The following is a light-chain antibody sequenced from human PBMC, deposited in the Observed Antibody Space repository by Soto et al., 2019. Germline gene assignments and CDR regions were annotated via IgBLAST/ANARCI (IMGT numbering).Light chain of an antibody. Sequence: IVLTQSPATLSLSPGGRATLSCRASQSVSSNLAWYQQKPGQAPRLRIYGASSRATGIPDRLSGSGSGTDFTLTISRMEPEDFAVYYCQQYGSSLPFGGGTKVDIK. CDR2: GAS. J-gene: IGKJ4*01. V-gene: IGKV3-20*01. CDR1: QSVSSN. CDR3: QQYGSSLP.